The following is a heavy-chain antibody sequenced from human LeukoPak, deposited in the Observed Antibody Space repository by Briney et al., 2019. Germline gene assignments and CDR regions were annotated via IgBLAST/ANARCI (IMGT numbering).Heavy chain of an antibody. CDR2: INAGNGNT. Sequence: ASVKVSRKASGYTFTSYAMQWVRQAPGQRLEWMGWINAGNGNTKYSQKFQGRVTITRDTSASTAYMELSSLRSEDTAVYYCARRPIVGATNPFDYWGQGTLVTVSS. D-gene: IGHD1-26*01. CDR3: ARRPIVGATNPFDY. V-gene: IGHV1-3*01. J-gene: IGHJ4*02. CDR1: GYTFTSYA.